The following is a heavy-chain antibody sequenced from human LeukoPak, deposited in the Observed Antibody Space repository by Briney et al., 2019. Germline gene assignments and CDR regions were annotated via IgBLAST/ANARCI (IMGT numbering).Heavy chain of an antibody. CDR3: AKGFSSSARFDD. CDR2: ISWDGDTT. Sequence: PGRSLRLSCAASGFTFDDYAMHWVRQAPGKGLEWVSLISWDGDTTYYADSVKGRFTISRDNSRNSLSLQMSSLRPEDTALYYCAKGFSSSARFDDWGQGTLVTVSS. CDR1: GFTFDDYA. J-gene: IGHJ4*02. D-gene: IGHD6-13*01. V-gene: IGHV3-43D*03.